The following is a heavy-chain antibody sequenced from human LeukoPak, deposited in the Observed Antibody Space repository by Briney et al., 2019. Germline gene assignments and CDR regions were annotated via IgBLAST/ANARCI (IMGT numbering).Heavy chain of an antibody. Sequence: GEPLKISCKGSGYSFTSYWIGWVRQIPGKGVEWMGHIYPGDFDTRYSPSFQGQVTISADKSISTAYLQWSSMKASDTAMYYCARLGVGVTFDYWGQGTLVTVSS. J-gene: IGHJ4*02. V-gene: IGHV5-51*01. CDR2: IYPGDFDT. CDR1: GYSFTSYW. D-gene: IGHD2-15*01. CDR3: ARLGVGVTFDY.